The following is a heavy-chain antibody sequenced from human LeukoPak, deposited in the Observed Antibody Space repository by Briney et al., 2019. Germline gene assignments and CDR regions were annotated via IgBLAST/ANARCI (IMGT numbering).Heavy chain of an antibody. CDR3: AKDDSSGYGAFDN. Sequence: PGGSLRLSCAASGFTFSSYGMHWVRQAPGKGLEWVAVISYDGSNKYNADSVKGRFTISRDNSKNTLYLQMNSLRAEDTAVYYCAKDDSSGYGAFDNWGQGTMVTVSS. D-gene: IGHD3-22*01. CDR1: GFTFSSYG. J-gene: IGHJ3*02. V-gene: IGHV3-30*18. CDR2: ISYDGSNK.